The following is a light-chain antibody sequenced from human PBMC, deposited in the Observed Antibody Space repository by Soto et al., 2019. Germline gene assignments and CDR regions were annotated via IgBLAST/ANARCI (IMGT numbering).Light chain of an antibody. CDR1: SSNIGAGYA. CDR2: GNS. Sequence: QSVLTQPPSVSGAPGQRVTISCTGSSSNIGAGYAVHWYQQLPGTAPKLLIYGNSNRPSGVPDRFSGSKSGTSASLAITGLQAEDEADYYCQSYDSSLSALVVFGGGTQLTVL. V-gene: IGLV1-40*01. CDR3: QSYDSSLSALVV. J-gene: IGLJ2*01.